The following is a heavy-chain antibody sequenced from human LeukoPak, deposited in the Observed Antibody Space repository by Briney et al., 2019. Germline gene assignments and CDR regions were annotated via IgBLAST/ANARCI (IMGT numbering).Heavy chain of an antibody. CDR3: ASAYYYGSGTLGAY. Sequence: GESLRLSCAASGFTFSSYSMNWVRQAPGKGLEWVSSISSSSYIYYADSVKGRFTISRDNAKNSLYLQMNSLRAEDTAVYYCASAYYYGSGTLGAYWGQGTLVTVSS. V-gene: IGHV3-21*01. CDR1: GFTFSSYS. D-gene: IGHD3-10*01. CDR2: ISSSSYI. J-gene: IGHJ4*02.